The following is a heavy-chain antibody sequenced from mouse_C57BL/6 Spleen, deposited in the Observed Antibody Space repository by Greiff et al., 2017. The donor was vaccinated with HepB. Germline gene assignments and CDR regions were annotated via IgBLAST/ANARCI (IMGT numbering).Heavy chain of an antibody. CDR2: IHPNSGST. CDR3: ARAGGGKYYYAMDY. J-gene: IGHJ4*01. CDR1: GYTFTSYW. V-gene: IGHV1-64*01. Sequence: QVQLKQPGAELVKPGASVKLSCKASGYTFTSYWMHWVKQRPGQGLEWIGMIHPNSGSTNYNEKFKSKATLTVDKSSSTAYMQLSSLTSEDSAVYYCARAGGGKYYYAMDYWGQGTSVTVSS.